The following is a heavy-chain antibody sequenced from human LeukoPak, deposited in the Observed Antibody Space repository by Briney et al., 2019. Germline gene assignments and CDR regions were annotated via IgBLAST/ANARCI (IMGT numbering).Heavy chain of an antibody. V-gene: IGHV3-23*01. Sequence: GGSLRLSCAASGFTFSSYGMHWVRQAPGKGLEWVSAISGSGGSTYYADSVKGRFTISRDNSKNTLYLQMNSLRAEDTAVYYCAKDLRYSYGYGIDYWGQGTLVTVSS. J-gene: IGHJ4*02. CDR3: AKDLRYSYGYGIDY. D-gene: IGHD5-18*01. CDR2: ISGSGGST. CDR1: GFTFSSYG.